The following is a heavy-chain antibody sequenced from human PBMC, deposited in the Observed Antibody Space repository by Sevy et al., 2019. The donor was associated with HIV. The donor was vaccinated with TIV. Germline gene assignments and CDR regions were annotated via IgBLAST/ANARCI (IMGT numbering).Heavy chain of an antibody. CDR1: GFTFSAYW. CDR2: MKQDGSEK. V-gene: IGHV3-7*01. Sequence: GGSLRLSCAASGFTFSAYWMSWVRQAPGKGLEWVATMKQDGSEKYYVDSVKGRLTISRDNAKNSLYLQVNSLRAEDRGVYYCVREGGGGFSYSLDTWGQGTLVTVSS. CDR3: VREGGGGFSYSLDT. J-gene: IGHJ5*02. D-gene: IGHD5-18*01.